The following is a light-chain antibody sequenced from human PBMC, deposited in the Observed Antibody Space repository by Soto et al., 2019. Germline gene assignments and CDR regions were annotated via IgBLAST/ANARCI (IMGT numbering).Light chain of an antibody. Sequence: DIQMTQSPSSLSASVAQRVTITCRSSQSISRWLVWYQQKPGKAPKLLIYDASSLQSGVPSRFSGSGSGTEFTLTISSLQTDDLATYYCQQYNSYSRKFGKGTKVDIK. CDR2: DAS. J-gene: IGKJ1*01. V-gene: IGKV1-5*01. CDR3: QQYNSYSRK. CDR1: QSISRW.